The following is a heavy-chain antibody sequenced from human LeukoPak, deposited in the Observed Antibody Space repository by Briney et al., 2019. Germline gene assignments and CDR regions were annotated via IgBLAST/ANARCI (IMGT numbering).Heavy chain of an antibody. J-gene: IGHJ4*02. CDR2: ISAYNGNT. D-gene: IGHD3-16*02. CDR1: GGTFSSYA. CDR3: ARDPPITFGGVIVPDY. V-gene: IGHV1-18*01. Sequence: ASVKVSCKASGGTFSSYAISWVRQAPGQGLEWMGWISAYNGNTNYAQKLQGRVTMTTDISTSTAYMELRSLRSDDTAVYYCARDPPITFGGVIVPDYWGQGTLVTVSS.